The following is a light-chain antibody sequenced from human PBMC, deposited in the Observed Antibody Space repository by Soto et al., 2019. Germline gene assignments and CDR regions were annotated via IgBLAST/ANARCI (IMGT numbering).Light chain of an antibody. V-gene: IGLV2-23*01. CDR1: SSDVGSYNL. J-gene: IGLJ1*01. CDR2: EGS. CDR3: CSYAGSRTIYV. Sequence: QSAPTQPASVSGSPGQSITISCTETSSDVGSYNLVSWYQHHPGKAPKLMIYEGSKRPSGLSNRFSGSKSGNTASLTISGLQAEDEADYYCCSYAGSRTIYVFGTGTKVTVL.